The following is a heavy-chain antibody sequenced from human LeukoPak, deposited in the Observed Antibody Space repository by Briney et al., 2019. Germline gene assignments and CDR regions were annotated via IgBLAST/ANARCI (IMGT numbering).Heavy chain of an antibody. CDR3: ASVGYDILTGYPSWFDP. CDR1: GVTVTSNY. D-gene: IGHD3-9*01. CDR2: VYSGGTT. J-gene: IGHJ5*02. V-gene: IGHV3-53*01. Sequence: PGGSLRISCAVSGVTVTSNYMSWVRQAPGKGLEWVSVVYSGGTTYYADSVKGRFAISRDNSKNTLYLQMNSLRAEDTAVYYCASVGYDILTGYPSWFDPWGQGTLVTVSS.